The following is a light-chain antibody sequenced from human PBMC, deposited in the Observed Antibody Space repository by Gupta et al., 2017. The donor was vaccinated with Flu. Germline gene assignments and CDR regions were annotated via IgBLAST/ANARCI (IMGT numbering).Light chain of an antibody. CDR2: QDY. V-gene: IGLV3-1*01. Sequence: SYHLTQPPSLSASSGQTATITCSGDTLGEKYVSWYRQRPGQSPVLVIYQDYRRPSGIPERLSGSNSGNAGTLTIAGTQALDEADYYCQTWVNGTWVFGGGTKLTVL. J-gene: IGLJ3*02. CDR3: QTWVNGTWV. CDR1: TLGEKY.